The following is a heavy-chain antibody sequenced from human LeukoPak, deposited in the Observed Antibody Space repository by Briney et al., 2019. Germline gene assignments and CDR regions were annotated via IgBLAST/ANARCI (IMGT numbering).Heavy chain of an antibody. J-gene: IGHJ4*02. Sequence: PSQTLSLTCAVSGGSISSGGYSWSWIRQPPGKGLELIGYIYHSGSTYYNPSLKSRVTISVDRSKNQFSLKLSSVTAADTAVYYCARGRIAALGEHWGQGTLVTVSS. CDR3: ARGRIAALGEH. D-gene: IGHD6-13*01. CDR2: IYHSGST. V-gene: IGHV4-30-2*01. CDR1: GGSISSGGYS.